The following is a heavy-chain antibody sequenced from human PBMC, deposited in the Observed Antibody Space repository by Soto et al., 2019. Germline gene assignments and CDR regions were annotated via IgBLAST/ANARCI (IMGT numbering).Heavy chain of an antibody. D-gene: IGHD4-17*01. CDR1: GGSISSYY. CDR3: ARLPYGETSWFDP. J-gene: IGHJ5*02. CDR2: IYYSGST. V-gene: IGHV4-59*01. Sequence: QVQLQESGPGLVKPSETLSLTCTVSGGSISSYYWSWIRQPPGKGLEWIGYIYYSGSTNYNPSLKSRVTISVDTSKNQFSLKLSSVTAADTAVYYCARLPYGETSWFDPWGQGTLVTVSS.